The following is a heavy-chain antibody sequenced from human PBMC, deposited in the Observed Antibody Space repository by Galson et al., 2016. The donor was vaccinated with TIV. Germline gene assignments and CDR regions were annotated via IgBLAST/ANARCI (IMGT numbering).Heavy chain of an antibody. CDR3: ARLEGYDDSASDY. J-gene: IGHJ4*02. V-gene: IGHV5-51*01. Sequence: QSGAEVKKPGESLKISCKASGSRFTNHWIGWVRQMPGKGLEWMGVIYPGDSDTRYSPSLQGQVTISADKSSSTAHLQWSSLKASDTAMYYCARLEGYDDSASDYWGQGTLVTVSS. CDR2: IYPGDSDT. D-gene: IGHD3-22*01. CDR1: GSRFTNHW.